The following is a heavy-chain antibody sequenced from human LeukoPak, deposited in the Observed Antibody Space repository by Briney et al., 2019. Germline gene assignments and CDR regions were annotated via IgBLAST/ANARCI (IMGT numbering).Heavy chain of an antibody. CDR3: ARAFRADLPRYCSSTSCRYYFNY. Sequence: PSETLSLTCAVYGGSFSGYYWSWIRQPPGKGLEWIGEINHSGSTNYNPSLKSRVTISADTSKNKFSLKLSSVTAADTAVYYCARAFRADLPRYCSSTSCRYYFNYWGQGTLVTVSS. V-gene: IGHV4-34*01. D-gene: IGHD2-2*01. CDR1: GGSFSGYY. CDR2: INHSGST. J-gene: IGHJ4*02.